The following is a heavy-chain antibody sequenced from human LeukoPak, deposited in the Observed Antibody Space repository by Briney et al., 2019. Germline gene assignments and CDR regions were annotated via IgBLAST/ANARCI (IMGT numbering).Heavy chain of an antibody. CDR2: IIPKYSAS. CDR3: VRPDRIFGVPAAFDA. Sequence: SVKVSCKASGGSFSDYPINWVRQAPGQGLEWLGGIIPKYSASNYAQASQGRVTITADESTNTVYMEMSGLRPDDTAVYYCVRPDRIFGVPAAFDAWGQGTLVAVSS. V-gene: IGHV1-69*13. CDR1: GGSFSDYP. J-gene: IGHJ3*01. D-gene: IGHD3-3*02.